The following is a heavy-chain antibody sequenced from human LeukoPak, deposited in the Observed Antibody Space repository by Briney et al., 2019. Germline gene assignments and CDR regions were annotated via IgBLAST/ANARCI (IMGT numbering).Heavy chain of an antibody. CDR1: GGSISSSTYY. CDR3: ARGIHCSIATCYNWFDP. D-gene: IGHD2-2*01. CDR2: ITYSGST. J-gene: IGHJ5*02. Sequence: SETLSLTCTVSGGSISSSTYYWAWIRQSPGTGLEWIGSITYSGSTYYNPSLESRVTISVDTSRNQFSLRLTSVTAADTAVYYCARGIHCSIATCYNWFDPWGQETLVTVSS. V-gene: IGHV4-39*07.